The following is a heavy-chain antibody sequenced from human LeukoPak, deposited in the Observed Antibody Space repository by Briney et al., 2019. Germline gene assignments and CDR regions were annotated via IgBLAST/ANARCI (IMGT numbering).Heavy chain of an antibody. J-gene: IGHJ4*02. D-gene: IGHD1-26*01. CDR1: GLTFSSAA. Sequence: GGSLRLSCAASGLTFSSAAMTWVRQAPGKGLEWVSSINWDGGSTAYADSVQGRFTISRDNAKNSLHLQMKSLRAEDTALYYCARDSFSGSSLDYWGQGTLVTVSS. CDR3: ARDSFSGSSLDY. V-gene: IGHV3-20*04. CDR2: INWDGGST.